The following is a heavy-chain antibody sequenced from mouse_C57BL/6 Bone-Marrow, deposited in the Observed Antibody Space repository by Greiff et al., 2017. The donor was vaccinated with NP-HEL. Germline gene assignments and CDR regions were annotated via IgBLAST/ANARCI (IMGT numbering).Heavy chain of an antibody. CDR1: GYTFTGYW. J-gene: IGHJ2*01. V-gene: IGHV1-9*01. Sequence: VQLQQSGAELMKPGASVKLSCKATGYTFTGYWIEWVKQRPGHGLEWIGEIFPGSGSTNYNEKFKGKATLTAGTSSTTAYMQLSSLTTEDSAIYYCARWRVTTHFDYWGKGTTLTVSS. CDR3: ARWRVTTHFDY. CDR2: IFPGSGST. D-gene: IGHD2-2*01.